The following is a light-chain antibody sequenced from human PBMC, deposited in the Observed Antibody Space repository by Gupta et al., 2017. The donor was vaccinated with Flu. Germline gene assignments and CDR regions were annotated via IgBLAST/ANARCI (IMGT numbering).Light chain of an antibody. CDR1: QSISGY. J-gene: IGKJ2*03. CDR3: QQGVSSPFS. CDR2: DAS. V-gene: IGKV1-39*01. Sequence: DIQMTQSPSSLSASLGDRVTITCRASQSISGYLNWYQHKPGKAPNLLIYDASSVQSGVPSRFSGSGSGTDFTLTISGLQPEDIATYFCQQGVSSPFSFGQGTKLEI.